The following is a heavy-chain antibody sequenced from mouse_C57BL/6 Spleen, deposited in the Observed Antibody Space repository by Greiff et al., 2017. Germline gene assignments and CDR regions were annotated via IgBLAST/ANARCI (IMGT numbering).Heavy chain of an antibody. CDR3: ARKGYYFDY. V-gene: IGHV1-82*01. CDR2: IYPGDGDT. Sequence: QVQLQQSGPELVKPGASVKISCKASGYAFSSSWMNWVKQRPGKGLEWIGRIYPGDGDTNYNGKFKGKATLTADKSSSTAYMQLSSLTSEDSAVYLCARKGYYFDYWGQGTTLTVSS. CDR1: GYAFSSSW. J-gene: IGHJ2*01.